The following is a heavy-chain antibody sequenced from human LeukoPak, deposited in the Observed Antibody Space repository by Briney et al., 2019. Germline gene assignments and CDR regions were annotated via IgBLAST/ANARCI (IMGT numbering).Heavy chain of an antibody. CDR2: FSGSGAST. CDR1: GFPFSSYD. Sequence: PGGSLRLPCAVSGFPFSSYDMSWVRQAPGKGLEWVSAFSGSGASTYSANSVKGRFTISRDNSKSTLYLQMNSLRPEDTAVYYCAELGITMIGGVGGKGTTGTISS. CDR3: AELGITMIGGV. V-gene: IGHV3-23*01. J-gene: IGHJ6*04. D-gene: IGHD3-10*02.